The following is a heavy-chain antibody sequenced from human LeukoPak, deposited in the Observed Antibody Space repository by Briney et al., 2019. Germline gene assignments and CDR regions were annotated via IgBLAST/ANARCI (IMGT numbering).Heavy chain of an antibody. CDR3: ARGGNSLLHYFDY. J-gene: IGHJ4*02. CDR1: GGSMSSYY. Sequence: SETLSLTCTVSGGSMSSYYWSWIRQPPGKGLEWIGYIYYSGGTNYNPSLKSRVTISLDTSKNQFSLKLSSVTAADTAVYYCARGGNSLLHYFDYWGQGTLVTVSS. CDR2: IYYSGGT. D-gene: IGHD4-23*01. V-gene: IGHV4-59*08.